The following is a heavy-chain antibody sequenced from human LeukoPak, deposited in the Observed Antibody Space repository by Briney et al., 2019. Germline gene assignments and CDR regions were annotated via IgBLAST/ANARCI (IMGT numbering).Heavy chain of an antibody. D-gene: IGHD2-15*01. CDR2: IIPIFGTA. Sequence: SVKVSCKASGGTFSSYAISWVRQAPAQGLEWMGMIIPIFGTANYAQKFQGRVTITTDESTSTAYMELSSLRSGDTAVYYCATAHGYCSGGSCYSGYWGQGTLVTVSS. V-gene: IGHV1-69*05. CDR1: GGTFSSYA. J-gene: IGHJ4*02. CDR3: ATAHGYCSGGSCYSGY.